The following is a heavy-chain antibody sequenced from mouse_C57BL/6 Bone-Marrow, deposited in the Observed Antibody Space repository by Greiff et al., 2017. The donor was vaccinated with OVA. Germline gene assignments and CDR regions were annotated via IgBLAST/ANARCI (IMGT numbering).Heavy chain of an antibody. D-gene: IGHD2-5*01. CDR1: GYSITSGYD. J-gene: IGHJ1*03. CDR3: ARFYYSNYVWYFDV. V-gene: IGHV3-1*01. CDR2: ISYSGST. Sequence: EVKLQESGPGMVKPSQSLSLTCTVTGYSITSGYDWHWIRHFPGNKLEWMGYISYSGSTNYNPSLKSRISITHDTSKNHFFLKLNSVTTEDTATYYCARFYYSNYVWYFDVWGTGTTVTVSS.